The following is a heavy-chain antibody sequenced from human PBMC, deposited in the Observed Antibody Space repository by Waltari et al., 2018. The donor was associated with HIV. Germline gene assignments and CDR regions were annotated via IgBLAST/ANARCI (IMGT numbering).Heavy chain of an antibody. J-gene: IGHJ4*02. V-gene: IGHV3-48*04. CDR1: AVPFPTPG. D-gene: IGHD4-17*01. CDR2: VDGTPGHA. CDR3: VKSVDYFRFDV. Sequence: EVELVGSGGDLVHPGGSLSLSCLGSAVPFPTPGLNWVRQAPGKGLEWVSFVDGTPGHAYYADSVKGRFTISRDNAQNSAFLQMNSLRVEDTAIYYCVKSVDYFRFDVWDQGTLVTVSS.